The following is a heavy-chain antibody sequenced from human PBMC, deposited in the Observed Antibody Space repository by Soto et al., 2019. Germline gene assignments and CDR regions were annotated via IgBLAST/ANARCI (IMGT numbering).Heavy chain of an antibody. CDR1: GGSISSYN. CDR2: IYYSGGT. Sequence: QVQLQESGPGLVKPSETLSITCTASGGSISSYNWSWIRQPPGKELEWIGFIYYSGGTNYNPSRTSLVPISVDASQNRFSLKLSSVTAADTAVYYGARAPVGWEQLVIASGYSGMDVWGQGTTVTVSS. CDR3: ARAPVGWEQLVIASGYSGMDV. D-gene: IGHD6-13*01. J-gene: IGHJ6*02. V-gene: IGHV4-59*01.